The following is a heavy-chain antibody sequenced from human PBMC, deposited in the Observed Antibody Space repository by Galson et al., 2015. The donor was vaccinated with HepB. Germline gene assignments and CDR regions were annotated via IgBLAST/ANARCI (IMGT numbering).Heavy chain of an antibody. CDR1: GFTFSSYG. CDR3: ALPRVSGWYALDY. Sequence: SLRLSCAASGFTFSSYGMHWVRQAPGKGLEWVAVISYDGSNKYYADSVKGRFTISRDNSKNTLYLQMNSLRAEDTAVYYCALPRVSGWYALDYWGPGTLVTVSS. CDR2: ISYDGSNK. D-gene: IGHD6-19*01. J-gene: IGHJ4*02. V-gene: IGHV3-30*03.